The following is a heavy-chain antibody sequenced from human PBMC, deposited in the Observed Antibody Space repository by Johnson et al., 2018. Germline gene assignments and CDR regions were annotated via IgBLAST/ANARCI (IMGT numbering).Heavy chain of an antibody. Sequence: QVQLVQSGAEVKKPGASVKVSCKASGYTFIDYSIHWVRQAPRQSLEWMGWINVDTDKTKYSQKFQGRVTITSDAFACTVYMELSGLGSEDTAVYYRARGLPVDSAMVTPSGDYWGQGTLVTVSS. V-gene: IGHV1-3*01. CDR2: INVDTDKT. CDR3: ARGLPVDSAMVTPSGDY. J-gene: IGHJ4*02. D-gene: IGHD5-18*01. CDR1: GYTFIDYS.